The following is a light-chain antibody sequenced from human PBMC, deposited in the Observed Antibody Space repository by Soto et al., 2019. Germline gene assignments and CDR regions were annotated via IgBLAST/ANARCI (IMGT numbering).Light chain of an antibody. J-gene: IGLJ2*01. CDR1: SSDVGGYNY. V-gene: IGLV2-14*03. Sequence: QSALTQPASVSGSPGQSITISCTGTSSDVGGYNYVSWYQQHPGKAPKLMIYDVSNRPTGVSNLFSGSKSGNTASLTISGLQAEDEADYYCSSYTSSNTVVFGGGTKGTVL. CDR3: SSYTSSNTVV. CDR2: DVS.